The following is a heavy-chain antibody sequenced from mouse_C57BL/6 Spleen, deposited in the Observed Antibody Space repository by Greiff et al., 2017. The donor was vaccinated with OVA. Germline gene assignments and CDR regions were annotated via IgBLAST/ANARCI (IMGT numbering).Heavy chain of an antibody. CDR3: ARSEPLSAY. V-gene: IGHV1-26*01. D-gene: IGHD6-1*01. J-gene: IGHJ3*01. Sequence: EVQLQQSGPELVKPGASVKISCKASGYTFTDYDMNWVKQSHGKSLEWIGDINPNNGGTSYNQKFKGKATLTVDKSSSTAYMELRSLTSEDSAVNCCARSEPLSAYWGQGTLVTVSA. CDR1: GYTFTDYD. CDR2: INPNNGGT.